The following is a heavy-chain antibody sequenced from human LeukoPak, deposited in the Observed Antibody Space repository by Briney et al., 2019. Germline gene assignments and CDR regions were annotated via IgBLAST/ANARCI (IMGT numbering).Heavy chain of an antibody. CDR3: AYRNDYDDY. CDR1: GGSISSYYW. V-gene: IGHV2-5*08. Sequence: TLSLTCTVSGGSISSYYWSWIRQPPGKALERVALIYWDDDKRFSPSLKARLTISKDTLKNQMVLTMTNMDPVDTGRYYCAYRNDYDDYWGQGTLVTVSS. CDR2: IYWDDDK. J-gene: IGHJ4*02.